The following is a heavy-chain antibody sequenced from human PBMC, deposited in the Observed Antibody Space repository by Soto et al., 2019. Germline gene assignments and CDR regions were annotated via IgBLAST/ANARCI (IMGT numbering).Heavy chain of an antibody. V-gene: IGHV3-15*01. J-gene: IGHJ6*02. CDR2: IKSKTDDGTT. D-gene: IGHD2-2*01. CDR3: TTDSSSWAYYYYYGMDV. Sequence: GGSLRLSCTVSGFTFSNAWMTWVRQSPGKGLEWVGRIKSKTDDGTTDYAAPVKGRFTISRDDSRNTLYLQMNSLKTEDTAVYYCTTDSSSWAYYYYYGMDVWGQGTTVTVSS. CDR1: GFTFSNAW.